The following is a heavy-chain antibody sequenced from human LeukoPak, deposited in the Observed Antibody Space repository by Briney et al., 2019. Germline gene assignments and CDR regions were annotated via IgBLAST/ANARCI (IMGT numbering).Heavy chain of an antibody. CDR3: ARGQQDAFDI. V-gene: IGHV1-2*02. CDR1: GYPFTGYY. Sequence: ASVKVSCKASGYPFTGYYIHWVRQAPGQGLEWMGWINPNSGGTNYAQKFQGRVTMTSDTSITTAYMELSRLRSDDTAVYYCARGQQDAFDIWGQGTMVTVSS. J-gene: IGHJ3*02. CDR2: INPNSGGT. D-gene: IGHD6-13*01.